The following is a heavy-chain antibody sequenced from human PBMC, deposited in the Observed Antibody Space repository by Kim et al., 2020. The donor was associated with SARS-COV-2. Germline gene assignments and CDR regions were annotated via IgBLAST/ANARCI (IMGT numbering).Heavy chain of an antibody. CDR2: IYWDDDK. CDR1: GFSLSTSGVG. CDR3: AQGGGYFDY. Sequence: SGPTLVNPTQTLTLTCTFSGFSLSTSGVGVGWIRQPPGKALEWLAIIYWDDDKRYSPSLKSRLTITKDTSKNQVVLIMTNMDPVDTATYYCAQGGGYFDYWGQGTLVTVSS. D-gene: IGHD3-16*01. V-gene: IGHV2-5*02. J-gene: IGHJ4*02.